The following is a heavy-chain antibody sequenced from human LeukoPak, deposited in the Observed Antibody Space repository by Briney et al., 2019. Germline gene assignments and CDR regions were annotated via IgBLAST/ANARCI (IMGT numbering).Heavy chain of an antibody. D-gene: IGHD2-15*01. CDR1: GFTFSSYA. CDR3: AKNIVVVVAATRGFDY. J-gene: IGHJ4*02. V-gene: IGHV3-23*01. CDR2: ISGSGGGT. Sequence: GGSLRLSCAASGFTFSSYAMSWVRQAPGKGLEWVSAISGSGGGTYYADSVKGRFTISRDNSKNTLYLQMNSLRAEDTAVYYCAKNIVVVVAATRGFDYRGQGTLVTVSS.